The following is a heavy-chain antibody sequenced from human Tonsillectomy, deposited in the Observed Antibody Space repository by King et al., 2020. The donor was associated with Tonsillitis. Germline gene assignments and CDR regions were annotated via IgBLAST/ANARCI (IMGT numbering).Heavy chain of an antibody. Sequence: VQLVESGGGLVKPGGSLRLSCAASGFTFKDYFMSWIRQAPGKGLEWISYISTSGSIKYYADSVKGRLTISRDNAKNSLYLQMISLRAGDTAVYYCARVTAERRDGQDYWGPGTLVTVSS. CDR1: GFTFKDYF. D-gene: IGHD1-14*01. CDR3: ARVTAERRDGQDY. CDR2: ISTSGSIK. V-gene: IGHV3-11*01. J-gene: IGHJ4*02.